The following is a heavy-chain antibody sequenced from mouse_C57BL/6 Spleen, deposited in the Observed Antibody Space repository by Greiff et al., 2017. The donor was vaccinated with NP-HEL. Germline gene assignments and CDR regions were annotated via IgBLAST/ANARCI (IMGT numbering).Heavy chain of an antibody. CDR1: GFTFSSYG. CDR3: ARHGYYGSSPWYFDV. D-gene: IGHD1-1*01. CDR2: ISSGGSYT. J-gene: IGHJ1*03. Sequence: EVQVVESGGDLVKPGGSLKLSCAASGFTFSSYGMSWVRQTPDKRLEWVATISSGGSYTYYPDSVKGRFTISRDNAKNTLYLQMSSLKSEDTAMYYCARHGYYGSSPWYFDVWGTGTTVTVSS. V-gene: IGHV5-6*01.